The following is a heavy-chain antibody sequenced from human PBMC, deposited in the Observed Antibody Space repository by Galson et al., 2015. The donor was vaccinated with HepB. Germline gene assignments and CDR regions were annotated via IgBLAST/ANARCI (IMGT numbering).Heavy chain of an antibody. Sequence: SVKVSCKASGYTFTSYAMHWVRQAPGQRLEWMGWINAGNGKTNYSQKFQGRVTITRDTSASTAYMELSSLRSENTAVYYCASGVVDYDAFDIWGQGTMVTVSS. J-gene: IGHJ3*02. CDR1: GYTFTSYA. CDR2: INAGNGKT. D-gene: IGHD3-9*01. V-gene: IGHV1-3*01. CDR3: ASGVVDYDAFDI.